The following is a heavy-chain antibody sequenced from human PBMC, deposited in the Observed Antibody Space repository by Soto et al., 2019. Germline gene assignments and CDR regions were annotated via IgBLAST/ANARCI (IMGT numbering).Heavy chain of an antibody. J-gene: IGHJ5*02. CDR3: AKDRLGLNWFDP. D-gene: IGHD6-19*01. CDR2: ISYDGSNK. V-gene: IGHV3-30*18. CDR1: GFTFSSYG. Sequence: GGSLRLSCAASGFTFSSYGMHWVRQAPGKGLEWVAVISYDGSNKYYADSVKGRFTISRDNSKNTLYLQMNSLRAEDTAVYYCAKDRLGLNWFDPWGQGTLVTVSS.